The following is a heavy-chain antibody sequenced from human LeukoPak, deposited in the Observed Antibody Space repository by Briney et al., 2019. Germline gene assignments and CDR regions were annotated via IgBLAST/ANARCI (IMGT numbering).Heavy chain of an antibody. CDR3: ARLAVAGYYYYYGMDV. J-gene: IGHJ6*02. D-gene: IGHD6-19*01. CDR2: ISAYNGNT. V-gene: IGHV1-18*04. Sequence: ASVKVSCKASGYTFTRYGISWVRQAPGQGLEWVGWISAYNGNTNYAQKLQGRVTVTTDTSTSTAYMELRSLRSDDTAVYYCARLAVAGYYYYYGMDVWGQGTTVTVSS. CDR1: GYTFTRYG.